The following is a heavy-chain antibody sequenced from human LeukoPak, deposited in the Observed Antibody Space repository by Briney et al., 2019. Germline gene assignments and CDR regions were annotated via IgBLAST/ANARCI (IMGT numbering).Heavy chain of an antibody. J-gene: IGHJ4*02. CDR2: INPNSGGT. Sequence: MGWINPNSGGTNYAQKFQGRVTMTRDTSISTAYMELSRLRSDDTAVYYCARDRSTRSDFDYWGQGTLVTVSS. CDR3: ARDRSTRSDFDY. V-gene: IGHV1-2*02. D-gene: IGHD2-2*01.